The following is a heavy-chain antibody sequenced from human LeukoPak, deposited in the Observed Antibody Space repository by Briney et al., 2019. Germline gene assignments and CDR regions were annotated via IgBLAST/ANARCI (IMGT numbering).Heavy chain of an antibody. Sequence: SETLSLTCTVSGGSISSYYWSWIRKPPGKGLEWIGYIYYSGSTNYNPSLKSRVTISIDPSKNQCSLMLSSVTAADTAVYYCASGAYCGGDCFMPYYYYYYMDVWGKGTTVTVSS. CDR3: ASGAYCGGDCFMPYYYYYYMDV. CDR1: GGSISSYY. V-gene: IGHV4-59*01. CDR2: IYYSGST. J-gene: IGHJ6*03. D-gene: IGHD2-21*01.